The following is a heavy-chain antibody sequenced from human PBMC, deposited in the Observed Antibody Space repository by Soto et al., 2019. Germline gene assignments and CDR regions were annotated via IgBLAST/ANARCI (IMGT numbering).Heavy chain of an antibody. CDR2: IYYSGST. D-gene: IGHD3-3*01. CDR1: GSSVSIDDSF. V-gene: IGHV4-30-4*01. J-gene: IGHJ5*02. Sequence: PSETLSLTCTVSGSSVSIDDSFWSWILRPPGKGLEWIGYIYYSGSTYYHPSLRSRVTISLDTSENQFSLKLTSVTAADTAVYYCVRVRRRVVNWFDPWGQGTLVTVSS. CDR3: VRVRRRVVNWFDP.